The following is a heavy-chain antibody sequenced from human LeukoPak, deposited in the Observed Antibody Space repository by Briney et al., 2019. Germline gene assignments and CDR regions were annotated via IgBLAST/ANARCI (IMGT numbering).Heavy chain of an antibody. Sequence: SETLSLTCTVSGGSISSYYWSWIRQPPGKGLEWIGYIYYSGSTNYNPSLKSRVTISVDTSKNQFSLKLSSVTAAGTAVYYCARSGYSNYDYWGQGTLVTVSS. J-gene: IGHJ4*02. CDR1: GGSISSYY. D-gene: IGHD4-11*01. CDR3: ARSGYSNYDY. V-gene: IGHV4-59*08. CDR2: IYYSGST.